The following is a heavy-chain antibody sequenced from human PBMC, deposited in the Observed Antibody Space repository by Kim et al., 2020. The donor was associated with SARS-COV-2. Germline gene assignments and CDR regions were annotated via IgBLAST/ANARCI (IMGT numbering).Heavy chain of an antibody. J-gene: IGHJ4*02. CDR1: GFIFSDYG. CDR2: IPYDGFNK. Sequence: GGSLRLSCAASGFIFSDYGMQWVRQAPGKGLEWVAVIPYDGFNKNYADSVKGRFAISRDNSKNTLDLQMNSLRPGDTAVYYCVKDGGGGGWYGHSWGQGTLVIVSS. V-gene: IGHV3-30*18. CDR3: VKDGGGGGWYGHS. D-gene: IGHD6-19*01.